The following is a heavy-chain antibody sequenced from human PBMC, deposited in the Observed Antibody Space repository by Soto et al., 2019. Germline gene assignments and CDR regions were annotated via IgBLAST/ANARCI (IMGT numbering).Heavy chain of an antibody. CDR3: ASGEGDGYNLDY. J-gene: IGHJ4*02. D-gene: IGHD3-10*01. Sequence: SGGGVVQPGRSLRLSCAASGFTFSSYGMHWVRQAPGKGLEWVAVIWYDGSNKYYADSVKGRFTISRDNSKNTLYLQMNSLRAEDTAVYYCASGEGDGYNLDYWGQGTLVTVSS. CDR1: GFTFSSYG. CDR2: IWYDGSNK. V-gene: IGHV3-33*01.